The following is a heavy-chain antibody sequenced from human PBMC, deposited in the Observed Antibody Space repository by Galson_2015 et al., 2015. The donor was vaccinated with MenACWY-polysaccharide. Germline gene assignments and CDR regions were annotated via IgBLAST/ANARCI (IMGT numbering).Heavy chain of an antibody. J-gene: IGHJ4*02. CDR3: TRIIACKHTFADS. CDR1: GYKFSSYD. CDR2: MNPNSGNT. Sequence: SVKVSCKASGYKFSSYDINWVRQASGQGLEWMGWMNPNSGNTGYAQKFQGRVAMTRDTATSTAYMELRMLRYDDTAVYYCTRIIACKHTFADSWGQGTLVSVS. V-gene: IGHV1-8*01. D-gene: IGHD2-21*01.